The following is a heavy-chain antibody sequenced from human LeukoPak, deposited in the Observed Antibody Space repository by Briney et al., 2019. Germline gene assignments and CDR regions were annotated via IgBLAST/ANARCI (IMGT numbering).Heavy chain of an antibody. CDR2: IKSDGSGT. V-gene: IGHV3-74*03. CDR3: AKDYYGSLAY. D-gene: IGHD3-10*01. CDR1: GFTFSVAW. J-gene: IGHJ4*02. Sequence: PGGSLRLSCAASGFTFSVAWMHWVRQAPGKGLVWVSVIKSDGSGTTYADSVKGRFTISRDNAKNTVYLQMNSLRDEDTALYYCAKDYYGSLAYWGQGTLVTVSS.